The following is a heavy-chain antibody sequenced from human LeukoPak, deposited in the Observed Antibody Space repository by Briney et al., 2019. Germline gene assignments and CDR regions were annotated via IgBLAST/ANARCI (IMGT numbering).Heavy chain of an antibody. CDR3: ARRSPYFDFWSGYDY. J-gene: IGHJ4*02. Sequence: PSETLSLTCSVSGGSVSSSAYYWGWIRQPPGKGLEWIGIIYYSGTTHYNPSLKSRVTMSVDTSKNQFSLKLTSVTAADTAVYYCARRSPYFDFWSGYDYWGRGTLVTVSS. V-gene: IGHV4-39*01. CDR2: IYYSGTT. CDR1: GGSVSSSAYY. D-gene: IGHD3-3*01.